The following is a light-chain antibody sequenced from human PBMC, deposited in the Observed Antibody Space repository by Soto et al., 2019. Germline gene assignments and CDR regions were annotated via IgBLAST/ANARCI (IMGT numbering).Light chain of an antibody. Sequence: QSVLTQPPSVSAAPGQKVTISCSGSSSNIGNNPVSWYQHLPGTAPKVIIYDNNRQPSPDRFSGSKSGTSATLGITGLQTGDEADYYCGTWDSSLSAVVFGGGTKLTVL. CDR2: DNN. CDR3: GTWDSSLSAVV. CDR1: SSNIGNNP. J-gene: IGLJ3*02. V-gene: IGLV1-51*01.